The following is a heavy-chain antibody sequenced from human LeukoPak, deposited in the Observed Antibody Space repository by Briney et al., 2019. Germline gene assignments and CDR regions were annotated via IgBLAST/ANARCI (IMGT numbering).Heavy chain of an antibody. CDR3: AKAPSEIGGYYPEYFRY. CDR1: GYTFSTYW. D-gene: IGHD3-22*01. CDR2: IKSDGST. J-gene: IGHJ1*01. Sequence: GGSLRLSCAASGYTFSTYWMHWVRQAPGKGLVWVSRIKSDGSTNYADSVKGRFTISRDNAKNTVSLQMNSLRPEDTGVYYCAKAPSEIGGYYPEYFRYWGQGTLVTVSS. V-gene: IGHV3-74*01.